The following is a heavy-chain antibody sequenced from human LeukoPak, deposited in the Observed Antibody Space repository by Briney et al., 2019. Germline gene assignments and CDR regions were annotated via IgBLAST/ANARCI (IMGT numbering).Heavy chain of an antibody. CDR3: ARGFNYDFWSGKYYFDY. J-gene: IGHJ4*02. D-gene: IGHD3-3*01. CDR2: IYYSGST. Sequence: SETLSLTCTVSGGSISSGGYYWSWIRQHPGKGLEWIEYIYYSGSTYYNPSLKSRVTISVDTSKNQFSLKLSSVTAADTAVYYCARGFNYDFWSGKYYFDYWGQGTLVTVSS. V-gene: IGHV4-31*03. CDR1: GGSISSGGYY.